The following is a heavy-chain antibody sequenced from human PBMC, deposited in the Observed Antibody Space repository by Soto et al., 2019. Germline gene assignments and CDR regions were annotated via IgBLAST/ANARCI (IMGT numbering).Heavy chain of an antibody. CDR3: ASQASGRYISGWYGLLDP. CDR2: ISSSSSYI. CDR1: GFTFSSYS. Sequence: EVQLVESGGGLVKPGGSLRLSCAASGFTFSSYSMNWVRQAPGKGLEWVSSISSSSSYIYYADSVKGRFTISRDNAKNSLYLQMNSLRAEDTAVYYCASQASGRYISGWYGLLDPWGQGTLVTVSS. J-gene: IGHJ5*02. V-gene: IGHV3-21*01. D-gene: IGHD6-19*01.